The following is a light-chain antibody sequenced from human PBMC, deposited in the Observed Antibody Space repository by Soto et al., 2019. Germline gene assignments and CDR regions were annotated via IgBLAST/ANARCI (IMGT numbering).Light chain of an antibody. Sequence: AIPLTHSPFSLAASVVYMVTITFRSRQGSSSALGWYQQKPGNAPKLLIYAASTLQSGVPSRFSGSGSGTEFTLTISSLQPDDFAAYYCQQHNNVSPLTFGGGTKVDIK. CDR2: AAS. CDR1: QGSSSA. CDR3: QQHNNVSPLT. J-gene: IGKJ4*02. V-gene: IGKV1D-13*01.